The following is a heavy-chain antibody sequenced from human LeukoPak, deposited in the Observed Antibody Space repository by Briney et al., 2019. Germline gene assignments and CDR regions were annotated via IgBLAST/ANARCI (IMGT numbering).Heavy chain of an antibody. CDR1: GYTLTELS. Sequence: GASVKVSCTVSGYTLTELSMHWVRQAPGKGLEWMEGFDPEDGETIYAQKFQGRVTMTEDTSTDTAYMELSSLRSEDTAVYYCATPPPFFGVVPYYFDYWGQGTLVTVSS. V-gene: IGHV1-24*01. CDR2: FDPEDGET. J-gene: IGHJ4*02. D-gene: IGHD3-3*01. CDR3: ATPPPFFGVVPYYFDY.